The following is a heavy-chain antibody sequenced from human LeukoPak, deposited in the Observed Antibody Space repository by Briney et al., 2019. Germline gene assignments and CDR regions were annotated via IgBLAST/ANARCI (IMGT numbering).Heavy chain of an antibody. V-gene: IGHV4-59*01. CDR1: GASINGYF. J-gene: IGHJ3*01. Sequence: SETLSLTSSVSGASINGYFWNWVRQTPERGLEWIGYVSHTGATTSNPTLKSRVSITIDTSKRQISLSMTSVTAADSALYYCARDRRGSYYTFDVWGPGTIVSVS. D-gene: IGHD1-26*01. CDR3: ARDRRGSYYTFDV. CDR2: VSHTGAT.